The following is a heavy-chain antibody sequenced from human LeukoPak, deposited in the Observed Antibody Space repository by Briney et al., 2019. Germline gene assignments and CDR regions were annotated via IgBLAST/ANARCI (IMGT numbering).Heavy chain of an antibody. J-gene: IGHJ5*02. CDR1: GFTFSNHW. Sequence: GGSLRLSCAASGFTFSNHWMHWVRQAPGKGLVWVSRINSDGNSTSYADSVKGRFTISRDNAKNTLYLQMNSLRAEDTAVYYCARRRYCSSTNCYGDWFDPWGQRTLVTVSS. D-gene: IGHD2-2*01. CDR3: ARRRYCSSTNCYGDWFDP. V-gene: IGHV3-74*01. CDR2: INSDGNST.